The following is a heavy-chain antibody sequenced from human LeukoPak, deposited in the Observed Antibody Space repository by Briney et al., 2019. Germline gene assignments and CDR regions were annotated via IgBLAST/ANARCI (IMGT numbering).Heavy chain of an antibody. Sequence: SETLSLTRTVSGGSISSHCWSWIRQPPGKGLEWIGYIYYSGSTNYNPSLKSRVTISVDTFKNQFTLKLSSVTAADTAVYYCARVPYYYDQGYYYYYMGVWGKGTTVTVSS. D-gene: IGHD3-22*01. CDR3: ARVPYYYDQGYYYYYMGV. V-gene: IGHV4-59*11. CDR1: GGSISSHC. J-gene: IGHJ6*03. CDR2: IYYSGST.